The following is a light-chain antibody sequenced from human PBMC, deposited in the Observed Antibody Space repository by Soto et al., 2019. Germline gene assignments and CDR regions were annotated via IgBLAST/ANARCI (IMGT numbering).Light chain of an antibody. Sequence: QSALTQPASMSGSPGQSLTISCSGTNSDVGGYNYVSWYQQHPGKAPKLMIYDVSYRPSGISNRFSGSKSDNTASLTISGLQAEDEADYYCSSYTTSSLYVFGTGTKVTVL. J-gene: IGLJ1*01. V-gene: IGLV2-14*01. CDR2: DVS. CDR3: SSYTTSSLYV. CDR1: NSDVGGYNY.